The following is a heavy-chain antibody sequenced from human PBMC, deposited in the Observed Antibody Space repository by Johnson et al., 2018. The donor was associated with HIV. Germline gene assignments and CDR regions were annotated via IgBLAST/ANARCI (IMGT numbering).Heavy chain of an antibody. CDR1: GCTLRSYG. CDR3: AKGGCGGDCYSPYLFDI. Sequence: QVQLVESGGGVVQPGRSLRLSCAASGCTLRSYGMHRVRQAPGKGLEWVAVICCDGSNKYYADSVKGRFTISRDNSKNTLYLQMNSLRAEDTAVYYCAKGGCGGDCYSPYLFDIWDQGTMVTVSS. V-gene: IGHV3-33*06. J-gene: IGHJ3*02. CDR2: ICCDGSNK. D-gene: IGHD2-21*01.